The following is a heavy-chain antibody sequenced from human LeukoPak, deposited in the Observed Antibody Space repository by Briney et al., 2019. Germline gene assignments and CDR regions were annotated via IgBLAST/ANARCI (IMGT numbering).Heavy chain of an antibody. CDR3: ARGDRITMVRGVTPRPFDY. V-gene: IGHV1-2*02. J-gene: IGHJ4*02. D-gene: IGHD3-10*01. CDR1: GYTFTGYY. CDR2: INPNSGGT. Sequence: ASVKVSCKASGYTFTGYYMHWVRQAPGQGLEWMGWINPNSGGTNYAQKFQGRVTMTRDTSISTAYMELSRLRSDDTAVYYCARGDRITMVRGVTPRPFDYWGQGTLVTVSS.